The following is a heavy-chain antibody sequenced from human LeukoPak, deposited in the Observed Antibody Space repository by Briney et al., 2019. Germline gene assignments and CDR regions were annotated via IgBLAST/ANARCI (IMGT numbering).Heavy chain of an antibody. Sequence: PGGSLRLSCAASGFTFSDYAMSWVRQAPGKGLEWVSAIGGSGDNTYYADSEAGRFTVSRDNSKNTLYLQMNSLRADDTAVYFCAKDQVTSNWYYFDYWGQGTLVSVSS. CDR1: GFTFSDYA. J-gene: IGHJ4*02. V-gene: IGHV3-23*01. CDR3: AKDQVTSNWYYFDY. CDR2: IGGSGDNT. D-gene: IGHD6-13*01.